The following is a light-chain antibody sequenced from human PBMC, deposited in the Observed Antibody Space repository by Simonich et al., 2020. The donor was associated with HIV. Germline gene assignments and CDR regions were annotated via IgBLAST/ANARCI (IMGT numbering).Light chain of an antibody. V-gene: IGKV4-1*01. Sequence: DIVMTQSPDSLAVSLGERATINCKSSQSVLYSSNNKNYLAWYQQKPGQPPKLLIYWASTRESGVPYRFSGSGSGTDFTLTISSLQAEDVALYYCQHYYTTPLTFGGGTKVEIK. CDR2: WAS. CDR3: QHYYTTPLT. J-gene: IGKJ4*01. CDR1: QSVLYSSNNKNY.